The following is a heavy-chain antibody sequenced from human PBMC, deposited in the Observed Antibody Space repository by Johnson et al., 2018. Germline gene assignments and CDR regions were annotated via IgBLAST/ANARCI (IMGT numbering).Heavy chain of an antibody. J-gene: IGHJ6*02. CDR3: AREAAGRHYNHYGTDV. Sequence: QVQLVQSGGGLVKPGGSLRLSCAASGFDFGDYYMSWIRQAPGKGLEWLSYISDRSSTIYYADSVKGRFTISRDNAKSSLYLQMNSLRADDTAVYYCAREAAGRHYNHYGTDVWGQGATVTVS. CDR2: ISDRSSTI. V-gene: IGHV3-11*01. D-gene: IGHD6-13*01. CDR1: GFDFGDYY.